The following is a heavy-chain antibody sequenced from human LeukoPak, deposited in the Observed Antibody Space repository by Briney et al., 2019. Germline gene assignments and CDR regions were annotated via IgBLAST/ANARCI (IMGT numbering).Heavy chain of an antibody. D-gene: IGHD5-12*01. CDR1: GFTFSSYA. CDR3: ERDRGYSGSGPYYMDV. J-gene: IGHJ6*03. V-gene: IGHV3-30*04. Sequence: GGSLRLSCAASGFTFSSYAMHWVRQAPGKGLEWVAVISYDGSNKYYADSVKGRFTISRDNSKNTLYMQMNSLRAEDTAVYDCERDRGYSGSGPYYMDVWGKGTTVTVSS. CDR2: ISYDGSNK.